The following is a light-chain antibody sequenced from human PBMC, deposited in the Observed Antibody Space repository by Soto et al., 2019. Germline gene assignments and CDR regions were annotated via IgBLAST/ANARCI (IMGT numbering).Light chain of an antibody. CDR1: SSDVGGYHY. CDR3: SSYTTSSTYV. V-gene: IGLV2-14*01. J-gene: IGLJ1*01. Sequence: QSALTQPASVSGSPGQSITISCTGTSSDVGGYHYVSWYQQYPGKAPKVMIYDVSNRPSGVSNHFSGSKSGNTASLTISGLQAEDEADYYCSSYTTSSTYVFGTGTKVTVL. CDR2: DVS.